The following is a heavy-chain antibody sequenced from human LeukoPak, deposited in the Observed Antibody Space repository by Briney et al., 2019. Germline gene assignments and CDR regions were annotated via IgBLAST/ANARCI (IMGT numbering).Heavy chain of an antibody. CDR2: IKQDGSEK. CDR3: ARVLRRGIQLWLYAFDI. J-gene: IGHJ3*02. Sequence: GESLKISCAASGFTFSVFWMSWVRQAPGKGLEWVANIKQDGSEKYYVDSVKGRFTISRDNDNNSMYLQINSLRAEDTAVYYCARVLRRGIQLWLYAFDIWGQGTMVTVSS. V-gene: IGHV3-7*03. D-gene: IGHD5-18*01. CDR1: GFTFSVFW.